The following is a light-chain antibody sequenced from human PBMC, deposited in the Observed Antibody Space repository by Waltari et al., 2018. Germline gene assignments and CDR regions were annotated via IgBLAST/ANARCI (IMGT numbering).Light chain of an antibody. CDR3: QTWGPGIRV. CDR1: SGHSPYA. V-gene: IGLV4-69*01. Sequence: QLMLTQSPSASASLGDSDKLTCTLSSGHSPYAIAWPQHQPAKATRYLMKVNNDGTHSKGDGIPDRFSGSSSGAERYLTISSLQSEDDAEYYCQTWGPGIRVFGGGTKLTVL. J-gene: IGLJ3*02. CDR2: VNNDGTH.